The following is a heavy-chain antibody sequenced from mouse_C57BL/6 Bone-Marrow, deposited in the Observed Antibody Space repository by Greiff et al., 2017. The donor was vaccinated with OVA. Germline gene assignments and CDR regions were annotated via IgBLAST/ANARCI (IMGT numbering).Heavy chain of an antibody. J-gene: IGHJ4*01. CDR2: INPGSGGT. V-gene: IGHV1-54*01. Sequence: VQLQQSGAELVRPGTSVKVSCKASGFAFTNYLIEWVKQRPGQGLEWIGVINPGSGGTNYNEKFKGKATLTADKSSNTAYMQLSSLTSEDSAVSVFARDRYDYDGDYWGQGTSVTVSS. D-gene: IGHD2-4*01. CDR3: ARDRYDYDGDY. CDR1: GFAFTNYL.